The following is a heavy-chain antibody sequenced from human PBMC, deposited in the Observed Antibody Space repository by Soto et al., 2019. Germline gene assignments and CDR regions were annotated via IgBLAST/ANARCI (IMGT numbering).Heavy chain of an antibody. J-gene: IGHJ5*02. V-gene: IGHV3-33*01. Sequence: GGPFRVSCAASGVTFSRYGMLWFRQAPGKGLEWVAVIWYDGSNKYYADSVKGRFTISRDNTKNTLCLQMNSLRAEDTAVYYCAINWFPAPSCNALGQGP. D-gene: IGHD2-2*01. CDR3: AINWFPAPSCNA. CDR1: GVTFSRYG. CDR2: IWYDGSNK.